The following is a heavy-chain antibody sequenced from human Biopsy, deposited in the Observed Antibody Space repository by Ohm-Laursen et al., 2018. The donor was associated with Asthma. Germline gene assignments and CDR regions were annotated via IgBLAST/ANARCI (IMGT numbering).Heavy chain of an antibody. CDR2: ISYGGGNK. J-gene: IGHJ6*02. V-gene: IGHV3-30*03. Sequence: SLRLSCSASGFTFSIYDIHWVRQAPGKGLEWVAVISYGGGNKFYGDSVKGRFTISRDNSKNTLYLQMNSLRAEDTAVYYCARKIAARGGMGVWGQGTTVTVSS. CDR1: GFTFSIYD. CDR3: ARKIAARGGMGV. D-gene: IGHD6-6*01.